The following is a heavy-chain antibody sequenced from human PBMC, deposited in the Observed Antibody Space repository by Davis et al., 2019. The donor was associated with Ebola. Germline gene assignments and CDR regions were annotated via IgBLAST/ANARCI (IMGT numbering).Heavy chain of an antibody. J-gene: IGHJ4*02. CDR3: ARGELGGDY. CDR2: ISSSSSTI. Sequence: PGGSLRLSCAASGFTFNTKGMHWVRQAPGKGLEWCSYISSSSSTINYADSVKCRFTISRDNAKNSLYLQMNSRRDEDTAVYYCARGELGGDYYGQGTLVTVSS. D-gene: IGHD1-7*01. V-gene: IGHV3-48*02. CDR1: GFTFNTKG.